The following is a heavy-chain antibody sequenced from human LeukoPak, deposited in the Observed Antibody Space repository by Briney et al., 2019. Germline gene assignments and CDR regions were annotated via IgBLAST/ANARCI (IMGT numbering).Heavy chain of an antibody. J-gene: IGHJ3*02. CDR1: GALIGSGFY. Sequence: MSSETLSLTCTVSGALIGSGFYWSWIRQPAGKGLEWIGRIYTSGITNYNPYLKSRVTISADTSKNQFFLKLSSVTAADTAVYYCARVPGVRSSSIVHGFDIWGQGTSVTVSS. CDR3: ARVPGVRSSSIVHGFDI. V-gene: IGHV4-61*02. CDR2: IYTSGIT. D-gene: IGHD6-6*01.